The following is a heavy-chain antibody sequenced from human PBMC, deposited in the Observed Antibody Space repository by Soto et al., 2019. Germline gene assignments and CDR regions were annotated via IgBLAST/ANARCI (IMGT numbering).Heavy chain of an antibody. J-gene: IGHJ6*02. Sequence: PSETLSLTCTVSGGSISSYYWSWIRQPPGKRLERIGYMSYGGSTSYNPSLKSRATMSVDTSKNQFSLKLSSVTAADTAVYYCARGQYYYGSGSYYNRNDYYYYGMDVWGQGTTVTVSS. CDR1: GGSISSYY. D-gene: IGHD3-10*01. V-gene: IGHV4-59*12. CDR2: MSYGGST. CDR3: ARGQYYYGSGSYYNRNDYYYYGMDV.